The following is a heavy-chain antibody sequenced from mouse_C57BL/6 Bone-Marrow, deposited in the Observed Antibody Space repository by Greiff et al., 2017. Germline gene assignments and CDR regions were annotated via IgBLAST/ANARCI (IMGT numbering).Heavy chain of an antibody. J-gene: IGHJ3*01. CDR2: IDPSDSYP. Sequence: QVQLQQPGAGLVMPGASVKLSCKASGFTFTSYWMHWVKQRPGHGLEWIGEIDPSDSYPNYNQTFKGKSTLTVDKSSSSAYMQLSSLTSEDSAVYDCARGGYDVPFAYWGQGTLVTVSA. D-gene: IGHD2-2*01. CDR1: GFTFTSYW. CDR3: ARGGYDVPFAY. V-gene: IGHV1-69*01.